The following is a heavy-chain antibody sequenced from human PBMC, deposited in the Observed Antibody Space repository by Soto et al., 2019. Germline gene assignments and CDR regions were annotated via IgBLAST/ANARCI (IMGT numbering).Heavy chain of an antibody. J-gene: IGHJ4*02. D-gene: IGHD2-15*01. CDR1: GFTFDDYA. Sequence: EVQLVESGGGLVQPGRSLRLSCAASGFTFDDYAMHWVRRVPGKGLEWVSSISWNSNIIGYADSVKGRFTISRDNAKNSLYLQMTSLRPEDTALYYCAKGRPDAFCSGGRCYFDYWGQGTLVTVSS. V-gene: IGHV3-9*01. CDR3: AKGRPDAFCSGGRCYFDY. CDR2: ISWNSNII.